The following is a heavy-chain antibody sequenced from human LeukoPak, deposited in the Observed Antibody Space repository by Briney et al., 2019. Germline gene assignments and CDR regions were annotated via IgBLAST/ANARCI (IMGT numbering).Heavy chain of an antibody. V-gene: IGHV1-2*06. CDR3: TRESGSYHGNDY. CDR2: INPNNGGT. Sequence: ASVTVSCKASGYTFTGYYMHWVRQAPGQGLEWMGRINPNNGGTNYAQKFQGRVTMTGDTPISTAYMELSSLRSDDTAVYYCTRESGSYHGNDYWGQGTLVTVSS. J-gene: IGHJ4*02. D-gene: IGHD1-26*01. CDR1: GYTFTGYY.